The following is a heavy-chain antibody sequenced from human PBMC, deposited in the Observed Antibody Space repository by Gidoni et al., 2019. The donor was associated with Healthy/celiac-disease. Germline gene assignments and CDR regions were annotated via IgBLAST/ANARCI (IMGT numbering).Heavy chain of an antibody. CDR1: AGSISSGGYY. CDR2: IYYSGST. Sequence: QVQLQESGPGLVKPSQTLSLTCTVSAGSISSGGYYWSWIRQQPGKGLEWIGYIYYSGSTYYNPSLKSRVTISVDTSKNQFSLKLSSVTAADTAVYYCARGYCTNGVCYHNWFDPWGQGTLVTVSS. CDR3: ARGYCTNGVCYHNWFDP. D-gene: IGHD2-8*01. V-gene: IGHV4-31*03. J-gene: IGHJ5*02.